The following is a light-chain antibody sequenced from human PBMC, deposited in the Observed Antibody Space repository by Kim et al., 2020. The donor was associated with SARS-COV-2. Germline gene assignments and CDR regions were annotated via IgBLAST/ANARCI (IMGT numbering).Light chain of an antibody. CDR3: TSYTSSTTVV. V-gene: IGLV2-14*04. Sequence: GQSITLSCTGTSSDVGGYNYVSWYQQNPGKVPKLMIYDVTKRPSGVSNRFSGSKSGNTASLTISGLQAEDEADYYCTSYTSSTTVVFGGGTQLTVL. CDR2: DVT. J-gene: IGLJ3*02. CDR1: SSDVGGYNY.